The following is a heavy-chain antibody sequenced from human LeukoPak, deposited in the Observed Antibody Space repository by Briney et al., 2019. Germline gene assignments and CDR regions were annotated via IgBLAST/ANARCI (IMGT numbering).Heavy chain of an antibody. J-gene: IGHJ6*03. CDR2: MNPNSGNT. D-gene: IGHD3-9*01. Sequence: ASVKVSCKASGYTFTGYYMHWVRQATGQGLEWMGWMNPNSGNTGYAQNFQGRVTITRNTSISTAYMELSSLRSEDTAVYYCARGLLLRYGGGYYLDVWGKGTTVTVSS. CDR3: ARGLLLRYGGGYYLDV. CDR1: GYTFTGYY. V-gene: IGHV1-8*03.